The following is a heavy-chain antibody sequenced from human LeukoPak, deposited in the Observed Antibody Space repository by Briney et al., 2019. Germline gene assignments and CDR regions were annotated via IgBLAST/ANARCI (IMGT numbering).Heavy chain of an antibody. CDR2: IWYDGSNK. Sequence: GESLRLSCAASGFTFSSYGMHWVRQAPGKGLEWVAVIWYDGSNKYYADSVKGRFTISRDNSKNTLYLQMNSLRAEDTAVYYCARDRGMVRGVIDYWGQGTLVTVSS. CDR3: ARDRGMVRGVIDY. J-gene: IGHJ4*02. V-gene: IGHV3-33*01. CDR1: GFTFSSYG. D-gene: IGHD3-10*01.